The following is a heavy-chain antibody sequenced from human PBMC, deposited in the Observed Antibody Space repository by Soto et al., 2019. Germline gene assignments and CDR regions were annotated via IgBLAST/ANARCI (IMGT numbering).Heavy chain of an antibody. Sequence: GGSLRLSCAASGFIFSDYYMSWIRQAPGKGLEWVSYISRSGATIFYADSVKGRFTISRDNAKNSLYLQMSSLRAEDTAVYYCAREIDTTVRGIIIGDGMDVWGQGTTVTVSS. V-gene: IGHV3-11*01. D-gene: IGHD3-10*01. CDR1: GFIFSDYY. CDR2: ISRSGATI. CDR3: AREIDTTVRGIIIGDGMDV. J-gene: IGHJ6*02.